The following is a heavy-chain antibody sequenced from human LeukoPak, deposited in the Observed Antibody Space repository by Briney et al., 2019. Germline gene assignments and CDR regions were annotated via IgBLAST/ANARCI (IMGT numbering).Heavy chain of an antibody. V-gene: IGHV3-21*01. CDR3: ARGGDIVVVVAATPDYYGMDV. CDR2: ISSSSSYI. D-gene: IGHD2-15*01. J-gene: IGHJ6*02. CDR1: GFTFSSYS. Sequence: GGSLRLSCAASGFTFSSYSMNWVRQAPGKGLEWVSSISSSSSYIYYADSAKGRFTISRDNAKNSLYLQMNSLRAEDTAVYYCARGGDIVVVVAATPDYYGMDVWGQGTTVTVSS.